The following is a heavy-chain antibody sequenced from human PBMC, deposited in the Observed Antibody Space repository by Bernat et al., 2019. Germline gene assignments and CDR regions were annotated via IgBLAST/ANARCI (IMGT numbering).Heavy chain of an antibody. Sequence: EVQLLESGGGLVQPGGSLRLSCAASGFTFSSYAMSWVRQAPGKGLEWVSAFSGSGGSTYYADSVKGRFTISRDNSKNTLYLQMNSLRAEDTAVYYCAKLGDSGWNYFDYWGQGTLVTVSS. CDR3: AKLGDSGWNYFDY. J-gene: IGHJ4*02. D-gene: IGHD6-19*01. V-gene: IGHV3-23*01. CDR2: FSGSGGST. CDR1: GFTFSSYA.